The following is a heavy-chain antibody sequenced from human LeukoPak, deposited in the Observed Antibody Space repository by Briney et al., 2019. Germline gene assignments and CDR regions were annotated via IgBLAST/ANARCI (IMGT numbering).Heavy chain of an antibody. Sequence: GGSLRLSCAASGFLFSRYGMHWVRQAPGKGLEWVAKIDQDGSEKYCVDSVKGRFTISRDNAKNSLYLQMSSLRAEDTAVYYCARDIGYGALDIWGQGTMVTVSS. CDR3: ARDIGYGALDI. CDR1: GFLFSRYG. V-gene: IGHV3-7*01. D-gene: IGHD2-15*01. CDR2: IDQDGSEK. J-gene: IGHJ3*02.